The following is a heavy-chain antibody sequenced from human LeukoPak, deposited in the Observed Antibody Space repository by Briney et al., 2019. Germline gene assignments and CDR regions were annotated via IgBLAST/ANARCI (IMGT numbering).Heavy chain of an antibody. V-gene: IGHV1-24*01. CDR3: ATGVAAYYYFDY. CDR2: FDPEDGET. Sequence: ASVKVSCKVSGYTLTELSMHWVRQAPGKGLEWMGGFDPEDGETIYAQKFQGRVTMTEDTSTDTAYVELSSLRSEDTAVYYCATGVAAYYYFDYWGQGTLVTVSS. J-gene: IGHJ4*02. D-gene: IGHD6-13*01. CDR1: GYTLTELS.